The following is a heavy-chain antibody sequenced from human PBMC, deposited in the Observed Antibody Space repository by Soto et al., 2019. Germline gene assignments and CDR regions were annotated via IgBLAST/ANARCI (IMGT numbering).Heavy chain of an antibody. V-gene: IGHV4-34*01. D-gene: IGHD6-13*01. Sequence: PSEPLCLPCTVLGGSIGSFYCTWIRQHPGKGLEWIGETYHSGTTNYNPSLKTRVTISIDKSKNQFSLKMNSVTAADTAVYYCAREVNSSPARGPNWFDPWGQGTLVTVSS. J-gene: IGHJ5*02. CDR3: AREVNSSPARGPNWFDP. CDR1: GGSIGSFY. CDR2: TYHSGTT.